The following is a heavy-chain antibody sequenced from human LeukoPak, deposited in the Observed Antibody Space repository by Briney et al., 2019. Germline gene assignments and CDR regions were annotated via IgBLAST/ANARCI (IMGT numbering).Heavy chain of an antibody. D-gene: IGHD3-22*01. CDR2: IIPIFGTA. CDR1: GGTFSSYA. Sequence: GASVKVSCKSSGGTFSSYAISWVRQAPGQGLEWMGGIIPIFGTANYAQKFQGRVTITADESTSTAYMELSSLRSDDTAVYYCARKYYCDSSGYYYDDAFDIWGQGTMVTVSS. J-gene: IGHJ3*02. V-gene: IGHV1-69*13. CDR3: ARKYYCDSSGYYYDDAFDI.